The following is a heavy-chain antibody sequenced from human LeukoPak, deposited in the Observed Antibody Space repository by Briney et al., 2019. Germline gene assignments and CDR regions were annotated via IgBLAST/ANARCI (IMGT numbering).Heavy chain of an antibody. Sequence: GGSLRLSCAASGFTFTKYAMSWVRQAAGKGLEWVSAIGGSGTKTFYAESVKGRFTISRDNSNNILFLQMNSLRAEDTAVYYCARWTVTGDYWGQGTLVTVSS. J-gene: IGHJ4*02. V-gene: IGHV3-23*01. CDR2: IGGSGTKT. CDR3: ARWTVTGDY. D-gene: IGHD4-11*01. CDR1: GFTFTKYA.